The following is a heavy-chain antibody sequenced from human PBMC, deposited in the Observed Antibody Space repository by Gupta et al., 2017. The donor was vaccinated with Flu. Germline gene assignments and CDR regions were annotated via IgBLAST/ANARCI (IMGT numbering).Heavy chain of an antibody. CDR1: GFTFSSYA. J-gene: IGHJ6*02. V-gene: IGHV3-23*01. CDR2: ISGSGGST. D-gene: IGHD4-23*01. CDR3: HGTNDYGGNFLPTYYYYGMDV. Sequence: EVQLLESGGGLVQPGGSLRLSCAASGFTFSSYAMSWVRQAPGKGLEWVSAISGSGGSTYYADSVKGRFTISRDNSKNTLYLQMNSLRAEDTAVYYCHGTNDYGGNFLPTYYYYGMDVWGQGTTVTVSS.